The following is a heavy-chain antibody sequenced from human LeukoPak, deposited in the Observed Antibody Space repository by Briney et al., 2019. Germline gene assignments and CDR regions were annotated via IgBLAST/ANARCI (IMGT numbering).Heavy chain of an antibody. CDR2: INPNSGGT. CDR1: GYTFTGYY. CDR3: ARDAEWDWNDPNYFDY. Sequence: ALVKVSCKASGYTFTGYYMHWVRQAPGQGLEWMGWINPNSGGTNYAQKFQGRVTMTRDTSISTAHMELSSLRSEDTAVYYCARDAEWDWNDPNYFDYWGQGTLVTVSS. V-gene: IGHV1-2*02. D-gene: IGHD1-1*01. J-gene: IGHJ4*02.